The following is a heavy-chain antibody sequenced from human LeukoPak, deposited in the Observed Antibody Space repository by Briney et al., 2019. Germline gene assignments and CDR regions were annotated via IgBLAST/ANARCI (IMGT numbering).Heavy chain of an antibody. Sequence: GGSLRLSCAASGFTFSNYAMSWVRQAPGKGLEWVSAITGGGSGIYYADSMKSRYTISRDNSKNTLYLQINSLRAEDTAVYYCAKWGDYDVLTGYYVSDYWGQGTLVTVSS. V-gene: IGHV3-23*01. D-gene: IGHD3-9*01. CDR1: GFTFSNYA. CDR3: AKWGDYDVLTGYYVSDY. CDR2: ITGGGSGI. J-gene: IGHJ4*02.